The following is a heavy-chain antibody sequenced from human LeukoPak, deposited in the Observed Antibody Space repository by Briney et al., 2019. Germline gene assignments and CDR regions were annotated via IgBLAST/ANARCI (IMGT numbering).Heavy chain of an antibody. D-gene: IGHD6-19*01. CDR3: ARGVRIAVAGNIDY. V-gene: IGHV3-30*04. CDR1: VFTCSRYA. Sequence: PGGSLRLSCAASVFTCSRYAMHWVRQGPGKGLEWVAAISYDGSNKKYADSVKGRFTISRDNSKNTLYLQMNSLRAEDTAVYYCARGVRIAVAGNIDYWGQGTLVTVSS. CDR2: ISYDGSNK. J-gene: IGHJ4*02.